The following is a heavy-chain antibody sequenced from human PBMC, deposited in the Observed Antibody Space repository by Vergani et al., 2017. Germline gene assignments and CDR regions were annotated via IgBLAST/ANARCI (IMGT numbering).Heavy chain of an antibody. Sequence: QVQLQESGPGLVKPSGTLSLTCAVSGGSISSSNWWSWVRQPPGKGLEWIGEIYHSGSTNYNPSLKSRVTISVDKSKNQFSLKLSAVTAADTAVYYCARVSYSSSWYRYNWFDPWGQGTLVTVSS. CDR2: IYHSGST. V-gene: IGHV4-4*02. D-gene: IGHD6-13*01. CDR3: ARVSYSSSWYRYNWFDP. J-gene: IGHJ5*02. CDR1: GGSISSSNW.